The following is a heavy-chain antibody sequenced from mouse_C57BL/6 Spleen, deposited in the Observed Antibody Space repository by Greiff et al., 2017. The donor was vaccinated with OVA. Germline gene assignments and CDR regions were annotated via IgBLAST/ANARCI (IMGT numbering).Heavy chain of an antibody. CDR1: GFSLTSYG. J-gene: IGHJ4*01. Sequence: VKLMESGPGLVQPSQSLSITCTVSGFSLTSYGVHWVRQSPGKGLGWLGVIWRGGSTDYNAAFMSRLSITKDNSKSQVFFKMNSLQADDTAIYYCASHYDGFYAMDYWGQGTSVTVSS. V-gene: IGHV2-5*01. CDR3: ASHYDGFYAMDY. D-gene: IGHD2-3*01. CDR2: IWRGGST.